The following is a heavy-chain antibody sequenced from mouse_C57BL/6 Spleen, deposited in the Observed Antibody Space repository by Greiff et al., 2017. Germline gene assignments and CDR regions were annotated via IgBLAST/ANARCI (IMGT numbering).Heavy chain of an antibody. Sequence: VQLQQPGAELVKPGASVKMSCKASGYTFTSYWITWVKQRPGQGLEWIGDIYPGSGSTNYNEKFKSKATLTVDTSSSTAYMQLSSLTSEDSAVYYCARSGDYDEGAWFAYWGQGTLVTVSA. J-gene: IGHJ3*01. CDR2: IYPGSGST. CDR1: GYTFTSYW. CDR3: ARSGDYDEGAWFAY. D-gene: IGHD2-4*01. V-gene: IGHV1-55*01.